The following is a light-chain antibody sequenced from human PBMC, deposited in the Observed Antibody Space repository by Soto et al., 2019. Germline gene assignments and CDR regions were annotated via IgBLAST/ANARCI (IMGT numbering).Light chain of an antibody. V-gene: IGLV2-14*01. CDR2: EVS. Sequence: QSALTQPASLSGAPGQSITLSCTGTSSDVGAYNYVSWYQQHPGKAPKLMIYEVSNRPSGVSNRSSGSKSGNTASLTISGLQAEDEADYHCSSYTSSSTYVFGTGTKVTVL. CDR1: SSDVGAYNY. J-gene: IGLJ1*01. CDR3: SSYTSSSTYV.